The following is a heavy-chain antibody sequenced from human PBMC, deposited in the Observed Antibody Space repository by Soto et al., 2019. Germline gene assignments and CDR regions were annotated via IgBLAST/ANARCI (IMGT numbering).Heavy chain of an antibody. CDR3: ANSIAAAGLFQH. Sequence: GGSLRLSCAASGFTFSSYAMSWVRQAPGKGLEWVSAISGSGGSTYYADSVKGRFTISRDNSKNTLYLQMNSLRAEDTAVYYCANSIAAAGLFQHWGQGTLVTVS. J-gene: IGHJ1*01. CDR2: ISGSGGST. CDR1: GFTFSSYA. D-gene: IGHD6-13*01. V-gene: IGHV3-23*01.